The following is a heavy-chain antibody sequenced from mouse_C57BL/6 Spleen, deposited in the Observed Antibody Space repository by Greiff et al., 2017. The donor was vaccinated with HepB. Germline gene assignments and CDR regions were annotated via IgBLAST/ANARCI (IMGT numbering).Heavy chain of an antibody. J-gene: IGHJ4*01. CDR3: AREAGTSGAMDY. CDR2: INPNNVGT. Sequence: EVQLQQSGPELVKPGASVKIPCKASGYTFTDYNMDWVKQSHGKSLEWIGDINPNNVGTIYNQKYKGKATLTVDKSSSTAYMELRSLTSDDTAVYYCAREAGTSGAMDYWGQGTSVTVSS. V-gene: IGHV1-18*01. D-gene: IGHD4-1*01. CDR1: GYTFTDYN.